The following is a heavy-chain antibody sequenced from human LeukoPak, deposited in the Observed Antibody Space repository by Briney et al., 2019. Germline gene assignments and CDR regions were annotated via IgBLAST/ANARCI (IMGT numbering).Heavy chain of an antibody. CDR3: ARDLRYSRGAFDI. CDR2: MNPNSGNT. D-gene: IGHD6-13*01. Sequence: ASVKVSCKASGYTFTSYDINWVRQATGQGLEWMGWMNPNSGNTGYAQKFQGRVTMTRNTSISTAYMELSSLRSEDTAVYYCARDLRYSRGAFDIWGQGTMVTVSS. J-gene: IGHJ3*02. V-gene: IGHV1-8*01. CDR1: GYTFTSYD.